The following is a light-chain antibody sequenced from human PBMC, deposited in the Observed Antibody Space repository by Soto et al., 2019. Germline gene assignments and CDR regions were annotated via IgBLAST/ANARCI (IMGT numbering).Light chain of an antibody. CDR1: QTVRNNY. Sequence: EFVLTQSPGTLSLSPGEGATLSCRASQTVRNNYLAWYQQKPGQAPRLLIYDASSRATGIPDRFSGGGSGTDFTRTISRLEPEDFAVYYCQQFSSYPLTFGGGT. CDR2: DAS. J-gene: IGKJ4*01. CDR3: QQFSSYPLT. V-gene: IGKV3-20*01.